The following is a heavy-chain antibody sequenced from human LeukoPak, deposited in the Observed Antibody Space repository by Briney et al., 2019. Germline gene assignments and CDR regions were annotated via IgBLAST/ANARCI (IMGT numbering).Heavy chain of an antibody. CDR2: ISGSGGST. D-gene: IGHD2-2*02. Sequence: GGSLRLSCAASGFTFSSYAMSWVRQAPGKGLEWVSAISGSGGSTYYADSVRGRFTISRDNSKNTLYLQMNSLRVEDTAVYYCAKAVVPAAIGGYGMDVWGQGTTVTVSS. CDR1: GFTFSSYA. V-gene: IGHV3-23*01. J-gene: IGHJ6*02. CDR3: AKAVVPAAIGGYGMDV.